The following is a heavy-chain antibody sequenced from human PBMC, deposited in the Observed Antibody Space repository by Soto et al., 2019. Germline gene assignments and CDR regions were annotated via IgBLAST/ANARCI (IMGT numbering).Heavy chain of an antibody. CDR1: GGSISGYY. CDR3: ATQEVGGSYVYTFDP. V-gene: IGHV4-59*05. CDR2: IYYSGST. J-gene: IGHJ5*02. D-gene: IGHD1-26*01. Sequence: SETLSLTCSVSGGSISGYYWGWIRQPPGKGLEWIGSIYYSGSTYYNPSLKSRVTISVDTSKNQFSLKLSSVTAADTAVYYCATQEVGGSYVYTFDPWGQGTLVTVSS.